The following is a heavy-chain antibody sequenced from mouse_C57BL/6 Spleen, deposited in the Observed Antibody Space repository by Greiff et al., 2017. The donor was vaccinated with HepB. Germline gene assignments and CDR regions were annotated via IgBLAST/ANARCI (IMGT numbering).Heavy chain of an antibody. CDR2: IHPNSGST. J-gene: IGHJ2*01. Sequence: QVQLQQPGAELVKPGASVKLSCKASGYTFTSYWMHWVKQRPGQGLEWIGMIHPNSGSTNYNEKFKSKATLTVDKSSSTAYMQLSSLTSEDSAVYYCARSPLYDYDFDYWGQGTTLTVSS. CDR3: ARSPLYDYDFDY. D-gene: IGHD2-4*01. V-gene: IGHV1-64*01. CDR1: GYTFTSYW.